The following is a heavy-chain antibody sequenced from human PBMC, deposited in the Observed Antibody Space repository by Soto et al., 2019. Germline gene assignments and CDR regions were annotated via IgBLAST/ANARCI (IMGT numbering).Heavy chain of an antibody. J-gene: IGHJ4*02. Sequence: PSETLSLTCTVSGGYISSYYWTWIRQPPGKGLEWIGYIYYSGSTNYNPSLKSRVTMSIDTSKNQFSLKLSSVTAADTAVYYCARAFGSTMPSLFWGQGTLVNRLL. V-gene: IGHV4-59*01. CDR1: GGYISSYY. CDR3: ARAFGSTMPSLF. CDR2: IYYSGST. D-gene: IGHD2-2*01.